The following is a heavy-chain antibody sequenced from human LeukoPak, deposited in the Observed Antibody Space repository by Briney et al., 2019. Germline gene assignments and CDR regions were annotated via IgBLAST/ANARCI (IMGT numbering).Heavy chain of an antibody. J-gene: IGHJ3*02. CDR1: GFTFSSYA. Sequence: RGSLRLSCAASGFTFSSYAMSWVRQAPGKRLEWVGHIKRKSDGGTTDYAAPVKGRFTISRDDSKNMFYLQMNSLKTEDTAVYYCTTNPYDKSGYHIRGQGTMVTVSS. CDR3: TTNPYDKSGYHI. CDR2: IKRKSDGGTT. D-gene: IGHD3-22*01. V-gene: IGHV3-15*01.